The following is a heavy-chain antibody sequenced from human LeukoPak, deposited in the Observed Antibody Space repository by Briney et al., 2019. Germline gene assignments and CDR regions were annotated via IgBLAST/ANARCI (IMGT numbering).Heavy chain of an antibody. V-gene: IGHV4-38-2*01. CDR2: IYHSGST. D-gene: IGHD5-18*01. J-gene: IGHJ4*02. CDR3: ARLEELWLSDY. CDR1: GYSISIAYY. Sequence: PSETLSLTCAVSGYSISIAYYWGWIRQPPGKGLEWIGSIYHSGSTYYNPSLKSRVTISVDTSKNQFSLKLSSVTAADTAVDYCARLEELWLSDYWGQGTLVTVSS.